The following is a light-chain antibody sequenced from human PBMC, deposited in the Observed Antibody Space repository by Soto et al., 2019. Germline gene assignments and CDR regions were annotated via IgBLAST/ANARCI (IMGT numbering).Light chain of an antibody. Sequence: QSALTQPASVSGSPGQSITISCTGTSSDVGGYNYVSWYQQHPGKVPKLMLYDVNKRPSGVPDRFSGSKSGNTASLTVSGLQAEDEADYYCSSYAGGNNWVFGGGTKLTVL. J-gene: IGLJ3*02. V-gene: IGLV2-8*01. CDR3: SSYAGGNNWV. CDR2: DVN. CDR1: SSDVGGYNY.